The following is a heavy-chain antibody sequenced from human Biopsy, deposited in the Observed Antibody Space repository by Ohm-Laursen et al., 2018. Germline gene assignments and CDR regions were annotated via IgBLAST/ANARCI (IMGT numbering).Heavy chain of an antibody. D-gene: IGHD3-3*01. J-gene: IGHJ4*02. Sequence: SVKVSCNTSGYTFSMYAIIWVRQAPGQGLEWMGWSSPYNGKTNYAQKFQGRLTMTTDTSTSTAYMELRSLRSDDTAVYYCARDRPSVSTYGVDWGQGALVTVSS. CDR2: SSPYNGKT. CDR1: GYTFSMYA. CDR3: ARDRPSVSTYGVD. V-gene: IGHV1-18*01.